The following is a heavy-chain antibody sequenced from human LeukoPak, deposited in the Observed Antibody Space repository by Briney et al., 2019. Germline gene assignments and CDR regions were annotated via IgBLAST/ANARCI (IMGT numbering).Heavy chain of an antibody. CDR1: GGSFSGYY. CDR3: ARRVVRGVMRNWFDP. Sequence: SETLSLTCAVYGGSFSGYYWSWIRQPPEKGLEWIGEINHSGSTNYNPSLKSRVTISVDTSKNQFSLKLSSVTAADTAVYYCARRVVRGVMRNWFDPWGQGTLVTVSS. V-gene: IGHV4-34*01. J-gene: IGHJ5*02. D-gene: IGHD3-10*01. CDR2: INHSGST.